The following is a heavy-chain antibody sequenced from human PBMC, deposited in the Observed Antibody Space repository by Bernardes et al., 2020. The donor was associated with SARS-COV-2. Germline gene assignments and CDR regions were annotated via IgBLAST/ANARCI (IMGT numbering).Heavy chain of an antibody. CDR3: AGLSGVVVIIEHFDY. CDR1: GYSFTSYW. D-gene: IGHD3-22*01. V-gene: IGHV5-51*01. Sequence: GESLKISCKGSGYSFTSYWIGWVRQMPGKGLEWMGIIYPGDSDTRYSPSFQGQVTISADKSISTAYLQWSSLKASDTAMYYCAGLSGVVVIIEHFDYWGQGTLVTVSS. CDR2: IYPGDSDT. J-gene: IGHJ4*02.